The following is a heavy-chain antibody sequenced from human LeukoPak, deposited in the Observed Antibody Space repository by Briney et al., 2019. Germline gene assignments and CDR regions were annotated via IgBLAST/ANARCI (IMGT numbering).Heavy chain of an antibody. Sequence: GGSLRLSCAASGFTFSVYEMNWVRQAPGKGLEWFSYITSGGGTIYYADSVKGRFTISRDNAKNSLYLQMNSLRADDTATYYCARGFNYTFDYWGQGTLVTVSS. D-gene: IGHD2-2*02. CDR1: GFTFSVYE. CDR3: ARGFNYTFDY. CDR2: ITSGGGTI. V-gene: IGHV3-48*03. J-gene: IGHJ4*02.